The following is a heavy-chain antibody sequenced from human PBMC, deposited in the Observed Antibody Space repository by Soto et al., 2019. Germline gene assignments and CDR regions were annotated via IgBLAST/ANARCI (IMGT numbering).Heavy chain of an antibody. J-gene: IGHJ5*02. CDR1: GGSVNSVGYS. CDR2: ISPSGSP. D-gene: IGHD2-8*01. Sequence: QVQLQESGSRLVRPSQTLSLTCSVSGGSVNSVGYSWSWIRQPPGKGLEWIGFISPSGSPDYNPSLKSRVPISLDRSNNHISLELSSVTAADTAFYYCARGVLAWGPGTLVTVSS. V-gene: IGHV4-30-2*01. CDR3: ARGVLA.